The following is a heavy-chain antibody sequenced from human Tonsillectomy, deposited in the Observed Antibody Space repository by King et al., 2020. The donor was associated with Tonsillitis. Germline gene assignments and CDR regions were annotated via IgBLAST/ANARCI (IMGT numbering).Heavy chain of an antibody. CDR1: GYSMTTGYY. CDR3: AREYSGSYFDH. D-gene: IGHD1-26*01. V-gene: IGHV4-38-2*02. J-gene: IGHJ4*03. Sequence: VQLQESGPGLVKPSETLSLTCTVSGYSMTTGYYWGWIRQPPGKGLQWIGSIYHNGGPLYNPSLKSRVTMSVDASKNRVSLKLNPVTAADTAVYYCAREYSGSYFDHGGQGTLVTVSS. CDR2: IYHNGGP.